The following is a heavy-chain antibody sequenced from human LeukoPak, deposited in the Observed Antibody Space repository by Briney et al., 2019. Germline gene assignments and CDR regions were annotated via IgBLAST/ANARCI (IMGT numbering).Heavy chain of an antibody. Sequence: GSNKYYADSVKGRFTISRDNSKNTLYLQMNSLRAEDTAVYYCAKDYYDFWSGSILYNWFDPWGQGTLVTVSS. CDR2: GSNK. V-gene: IGHV3-30*01. J-gene: IGHJ5*02. CDR3: AKDYYDFWSGSILYNWFDP. D-gene: IGHD3-3*01.